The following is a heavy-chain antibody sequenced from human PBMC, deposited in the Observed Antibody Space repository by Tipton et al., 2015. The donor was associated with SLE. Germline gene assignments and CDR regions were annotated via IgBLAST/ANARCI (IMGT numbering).Heavy chain of an antibody. CDR1: GGSIGSGSYY. D-gene: IGHD1-26*01. CDR2: IYTRGST. Sequence: TLSLTCSVSGGSIGSGSYYWSWIRQPAGGGLEWIGRIYTRGSTNYNPSLESRVTMSVDTSKNQFSLKLSSVTAADTAMYYCVRERKYVVRFRELVAPDLWGQGTAITVSS. CDR3: VRERKYVVRFRELVAPDL. J-gene: IGHJ3*01. V-gene: IGHV4-61*02.